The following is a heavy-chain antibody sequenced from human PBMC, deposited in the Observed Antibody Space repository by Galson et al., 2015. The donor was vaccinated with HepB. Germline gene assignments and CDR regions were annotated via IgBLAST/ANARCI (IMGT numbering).Heavy chain of an antibody. D-gene: IGHD6-13*01. Sequence: GYSFTSYWIGWVRQMPGKGLEWMGIIYPGDSDTRHSPSFQGQVTISADKSISTAYLQWSSLKASDTAMYYCARLGAAAGPRGYGMDVWGQGTTVTVSS. CDR1: GYSFTSYW. CDR3: ARLGAAAGPRGYGMDV. J-gene: IGHJ6*02. CDR2: IYPGDSDT. V-gene: IGHV5-51*01.